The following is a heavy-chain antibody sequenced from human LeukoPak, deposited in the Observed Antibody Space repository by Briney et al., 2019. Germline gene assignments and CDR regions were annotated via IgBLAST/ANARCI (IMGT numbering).Heavy chain of an antibody. CDR3: ARSAVRGVACDY. V-gene: IGHV3-48*01. J-gene: IGHJ4*02. D-gene: IGHD3-10*01. Sequence: GRSLRLSCAASGFTFSSYGMHWVRQAPGKGLEWLSYISTSSRSTYYADSVKGRFTISRDNAKNTLFLDMHSLRPGDSAVYYCARSAVRGVACDYWGQGTLLTVSS. CDR1: GFTFSSYG. CDR2: ISTSSRST.